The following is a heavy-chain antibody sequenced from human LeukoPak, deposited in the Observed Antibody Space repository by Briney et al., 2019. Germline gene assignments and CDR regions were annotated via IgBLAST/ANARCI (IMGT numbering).Heavy chain of an antibody. Sequence: ASVKVSCKASGYTFTGYHMHWVRQAPGQGLEWMGRINPDSGDTNYAQKFQGRVTMTRDTSISTAYMELSRLRSDDTAVYYCARDYCSSTSCLFDYWGQGTLVTVSS. CDR3: ARDYCSSTSCLFDY. J-gene: IGHJ4*02. V-gene: IGHV1-2*06. CDR1: GYTFTGYH. D-gene: IGHD2-2*01. CDR2: INPDSGDT.